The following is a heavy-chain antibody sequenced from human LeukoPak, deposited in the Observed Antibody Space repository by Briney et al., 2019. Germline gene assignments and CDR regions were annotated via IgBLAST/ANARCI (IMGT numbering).Heavy chain of an antibody. CDR2: ITSSSRTI. CDR3: ARDSGRGGSCDY. J-gene: IGHJ4*02. CDR1: GFTFSSYS. Sequence: PGGSLRLSWAASGFTFSSYSMKWVRQAPGKGLEWVSHITSSSRTIYYADSVKGRFTISRDNAKNSLYLQMNSLRAEDTAVYYCARDSGRGGSCDYWGQGTLVTVSS. D-gene: IGHD2-15*01. V-gene: IGHV3-48*01.